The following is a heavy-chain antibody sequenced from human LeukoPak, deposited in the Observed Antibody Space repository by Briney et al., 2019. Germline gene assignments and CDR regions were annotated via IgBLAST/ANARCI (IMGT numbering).Heavy chain of an antibody. V-gene: IGHV1-18*01. CDR2: ISAYNGNT. J-gene: IGHJ4*02. CDR3: SREIYGRFDY. D-gene: IGHD4-17*01. Sequence: ASVKVSCKASGYTFTNYGISWLRQAPGQGLEWMGWISAYNGNTNYAQKFQGRVTMTTDTSTTTAYMELRSLRSDDTAVYYCSREIYGRFDYWGQGALVTVSS. CDR1: GYTFTNYG.